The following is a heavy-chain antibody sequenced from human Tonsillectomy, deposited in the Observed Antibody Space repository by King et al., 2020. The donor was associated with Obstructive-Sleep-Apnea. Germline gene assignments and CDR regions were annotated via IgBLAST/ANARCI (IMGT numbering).Heavy chain of an antibody. CDR1: GYTFTGYY. CDR2: INPNSGGT. V-gene: IGHV1-2*06. CDR3: ARDIGIADFDY. J-gene: IGHJ4*02. D-gene: IGHD1-26*01. Sequence: QLVQSGAEVKKPGASVKVSCRSSGYTFTGYYMHWVRQAPGQGLEWMGRINPNSGGTNFAQKFQGRVTMTRDTSISTAYVDLSRLRSDDTAVYYCARDIGIADFDYWGKGTLVTVSS.